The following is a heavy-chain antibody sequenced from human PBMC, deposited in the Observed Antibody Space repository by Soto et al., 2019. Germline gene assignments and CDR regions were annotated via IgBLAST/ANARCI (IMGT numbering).Heavy chain of an antibody. Sequence: QVQLVQSGAEVKKPGASVKVSCKASGYTFTTYAMHWVRQAPGQRLEWMGWINTANGNTKYSQKIQGRVTITRDTSASTAYMELSSLKSEDTAVFYCARDLGNPYYFNYWGQGTLVTVSS. CDR3: ARDLGNPYYFNY. CDR2: INTANGNT. CDR1: GYTFTTYA. D-gene: IGHD3-16*01. J-gene: IGHJ4*02. V-gene: IGHV1-3*04.